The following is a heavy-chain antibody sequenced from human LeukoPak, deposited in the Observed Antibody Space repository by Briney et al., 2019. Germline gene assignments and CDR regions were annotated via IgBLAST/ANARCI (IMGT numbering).Heavy chain of an antibody. CDR1: GLTFDDYA. D-gene: IGHD6-13*01. Sequence: SGGSLRLSCAASGLTFDDYAMHWVRQAPGKGLEWVSGISWNSGSIGYADSVKGRFTISRDNAKNSLYLQMNSLRAEDTALYYCAKDMGYSSSWSFDPWGQGTLVTVSS. V-gene: IGHV3-9*01. J-gene: IGHJ5*02. CDR3: AKDMGYSSSWSFDP. CDR2: ISWNSGSI.